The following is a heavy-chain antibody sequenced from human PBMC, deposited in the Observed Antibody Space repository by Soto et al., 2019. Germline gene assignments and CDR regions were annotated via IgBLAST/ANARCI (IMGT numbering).Heavy chain of an antibody. V-gene: IGHV4-34*01. CDR2: INHSGSN. CDR1: GGSFSTYY. CDR3: ARGGSNDWQVAFDI. J-gene: IGHJ3*02. Sequence: LSLTCVVSGGSFSTYYYNWIRQSPGKGLEWIGEINHSGSNNYSPSLKSRVTMSLDTSKNQFSLKLTSVTAADTAVYYCARGGSNDWQVAFDIWGQGXMVTVSS. D-gene: IGHD3-9*01.